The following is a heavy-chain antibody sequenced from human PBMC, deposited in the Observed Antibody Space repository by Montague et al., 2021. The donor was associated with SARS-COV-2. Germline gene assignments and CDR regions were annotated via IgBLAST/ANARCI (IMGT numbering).Heavy chain of an antibody. CDR3: ARDRSGKLDFDY. CDR2: ISYDGTKI. J-gene: IGHJ4*02. Sequence: SLRLSCAASGFNFGYFALHWVRQAPGKGLEWVAIISYDGTKIFYTDSVKGRFAIPRDNSRKTLYLQMNSLKTDDTAIYYCARDRSGKLDFDYWGQGTLVTVSS. CDR1: GFNFGYFA. V-gene: IGHV3-30*09. D-gene: IGHD6-6*01.